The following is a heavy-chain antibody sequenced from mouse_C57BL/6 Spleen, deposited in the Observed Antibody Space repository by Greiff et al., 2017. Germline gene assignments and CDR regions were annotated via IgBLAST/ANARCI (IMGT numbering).Heavy chain of an antibody. CDR3: ARNYGMGYYFDD. V-gene: IGHV1-4*01. D-gene: IGHD1-1*01. Sequence: VQLQQSGAELARPGASVKMSCKASGYTFTSYTMHWVKQRPGQGLEWIGYINPSSGYTKYNQKFKDKATLTADKSSSTAYMQLSSLTSEDSAVYYCARNYGMGYYFDDWGQGTTLTVSS. J-gene: IGHJ2*01. CDR1: GYTFTSYT. CDR2: INPSSGYT.